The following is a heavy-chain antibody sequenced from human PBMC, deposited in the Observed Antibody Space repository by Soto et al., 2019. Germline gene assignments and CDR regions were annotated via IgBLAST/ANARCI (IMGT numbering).Heavy chain of an antibody. Sequence: QVQLVQSETEVKKPGASVKVSCKASGYTFTHYGITWVRQAPGEGLEWMGWISAYNGNTKYAQSLQGRVTMTTDTSTSTAYMELRSLRSDDTAVYYCAGDESGYSYGFDYWGQGTLVTVSS. CDR3: AGDESGYSYGFDY. CDR1: GYTFTHYG. D-gene: IGHD5-18*01. CDR2: ISAYNGNT. J-gene: IGHJ4*02. V-gene: IGHV1-18*01.